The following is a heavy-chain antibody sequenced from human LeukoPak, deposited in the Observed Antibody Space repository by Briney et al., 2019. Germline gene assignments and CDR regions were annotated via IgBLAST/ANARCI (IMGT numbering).Heavy chain of an antibody. CDR3: AKPGEHIVVVTAILAY. CDR2: IKEDGSEK. D-gene: IGHD2-21*02. V-gene: IGHV3-7*03. Sequence: GGSLRLSCAASGFTFSNYWMTWVRQAPGKGLEWVANIKEDGSEKYYVDSVKGRFTISRDNAKNSLYLQMNSLRAEDTAVYYCAKPGEHIVVVTAILAYWGQGTLVTVSS. CDR1: GFTFSNYW. J-gene: IGHJ4*02.